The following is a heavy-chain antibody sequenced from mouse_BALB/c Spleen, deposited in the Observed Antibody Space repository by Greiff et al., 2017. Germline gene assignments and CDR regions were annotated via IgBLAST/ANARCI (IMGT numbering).Heavy chain of an antibody. Sequence: QVQLQQSGAELVRPGASVKLSCKASGYTFTDYEMNWVKQTPVHGLEWIGAIDTETGGTAYNQKFKGKATLTADKSSSTAYMELSSLTSEDSAVYYCTRPYIDVGGAGTTVTVSS. CDR1: GYTFTDYE. V-gene: IGHV1-15*01. J-gene: IGHJ1*01. CDR3: TRPYIDV. CDR2: IDTETGGT.